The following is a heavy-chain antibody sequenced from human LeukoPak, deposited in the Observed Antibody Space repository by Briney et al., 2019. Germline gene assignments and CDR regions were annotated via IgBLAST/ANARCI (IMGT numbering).Heavy chain of an antibody. CDR1: GFTLSSYA. D-gene: IGHD3-22*01. V-gene: IGHV3-30-3*01. J-gene: IGHJ4*02. CDR2: ISYDGSNK. Sequence: GRSLRLSCAASGFTLSSYAMHWVRQAPGKGLEWVAVISYDGSNKYYADSVKGRFTISRDNSKNTLYLQMNSLRVEDTAVYYCATGGGFSYSHWGQGTLVTVSS. CDR3: ATGGGFSYSH.